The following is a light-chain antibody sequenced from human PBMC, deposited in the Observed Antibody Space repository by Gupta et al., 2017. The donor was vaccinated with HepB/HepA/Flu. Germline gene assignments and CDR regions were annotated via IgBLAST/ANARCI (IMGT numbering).Light chain of an antibody. CDR3: CSYADSYTLV. J-gene: IGLJ1*01. CDR1: SSDVGSHNS. V-gene: IGLV2-14*03. Sequence: QSALTQPASVSGSPGQSITISCTGTSSDVGSHNSVSWYQQHPGKAPKFLIYDVSNRPSGVSYRFSGSKSGNTASLTVSGLQAEDEAYYYCCSYADSYTLVFGTGTKLTVL. CDR2: DVS.